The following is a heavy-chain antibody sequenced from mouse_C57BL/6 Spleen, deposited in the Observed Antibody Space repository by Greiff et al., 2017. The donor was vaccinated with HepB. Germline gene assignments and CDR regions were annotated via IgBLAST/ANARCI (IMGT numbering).Heavy chain of an antibody. J-gene: IGHJ2*01. CDR2: INPNYGTN. CDR3: ARCGSSYGDYFDY. CDR1: GYSFTDYN. Sequence: EVKLQQSGPELVKPGASVKISCKASGYSFTDYNMNWVKQSNGNSLEWIGVINPNYGTNSYNQKFKGKATLTVDQSSSTAYMQLNSLTSDDSAVYYCARCGSSYGDYFDYWGQGTTLTVSS. V-gene: IGHV1-39*01. D-gene: IGHD1-1*01.